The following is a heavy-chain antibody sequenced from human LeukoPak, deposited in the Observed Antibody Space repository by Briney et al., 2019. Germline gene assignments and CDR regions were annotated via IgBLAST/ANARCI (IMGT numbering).Heavy chain of an antibody. J-gene: IGHJ5*02. CDR1: GGSFSGYY. CDR3: ATGYSSGWYSGNWFDP. CDR2: INHSGST. Sequence: SETLSLTCAVYGGSFSGYYWSWIRQPPGKGLEWIGEINHSGSTNYNPSLKSRVTMSVDTSKNQFSLKLSSVTAADTAVYYCATGYSSGWYSGNWFDPWGQGTLVTVSS. V-gene: IGHV4-34*01. D-gene: IGHD6-19*01.